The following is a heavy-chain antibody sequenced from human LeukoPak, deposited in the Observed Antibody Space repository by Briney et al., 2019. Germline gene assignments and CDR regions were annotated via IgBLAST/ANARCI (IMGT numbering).Heavy chain of an antibody. CDR1: GFTISNYY. Sequence: GGSLRLSCAASGFTISNYYMSWVRQAPGKGLEWVSVIYTGGNTYYADSVKGRFTISRDNSKNTLYLQMNSLRAEDTAVYYCARGYIVVVVAATSYGMDVWGQGTTVTVSS. CDR2: IYTGGNT. V-gene: IGHV3-66*01. J-gene: IGHJ6*02. CDR3: ARGYIVVVVAATSYGMDV. D-gene: IGHD2-15*01.